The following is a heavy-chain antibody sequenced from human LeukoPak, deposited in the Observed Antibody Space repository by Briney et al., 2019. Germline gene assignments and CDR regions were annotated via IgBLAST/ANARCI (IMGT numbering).Heavy chain of an antibody. J-gene: IGHJ4*02. CDR2: IRSKAYGGTT. V-gene: IGHV3-49*04. Sequence: GGSLRLSCTASGFTFGDYAMSWVRQAPGKGLEWVGFIRSKAYGGTTEYAASVKGRFTISRDDSKNTLYLQMNSLKTEDTAVYYCTTDDFHWGQGTRVTVSS. CDR1: GFTFGDYA. D-gene: IGHD2/OR15-2a*01. CDR3: TTDDFH.